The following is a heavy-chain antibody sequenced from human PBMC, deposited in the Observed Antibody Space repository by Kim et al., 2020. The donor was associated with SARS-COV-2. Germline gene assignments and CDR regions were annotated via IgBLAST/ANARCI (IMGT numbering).Heavy chain of an antibody. CDR3: AKYIVGAADY. CDR2: ISYSGTT. V-gene: IGHV4-39*01. CDR1: GGSISSSSHY. D-gene: IGHD1-26*01. Sequence: SETLSLRCTVSGGSISSSSHYWGWIRQPPEKGLEWIGSISYSGTTSYNPSLRSRVAISLDTSKNQFSLKLSSMTAADTAVYYCAKYIVGAADYWGQGTLVTVSS. J-gene: IGHJ4*02.